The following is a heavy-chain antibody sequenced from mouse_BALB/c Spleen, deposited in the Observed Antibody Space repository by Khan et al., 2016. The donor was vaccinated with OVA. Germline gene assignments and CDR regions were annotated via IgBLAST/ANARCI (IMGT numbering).Heavy chain of an antibody. CDR1: GYNFTNYG. V-gene: IGHV9-3-1*01. D-gene: IGHD2-10*01. J-gene: IGHJ4*01. Sequence: QIQLVQSGPELKKPGETVKISCKASGYNFTNYGMNWVKQAPGKGLKWMGWINTYTGEPTYVDDFKGRFAFSLETSANTAYLQINNLKNEDTATYFCARPPYFSYVMVYWGQGTQSPSPQ. CDR3: ARPPYFSYVMVY. CDR2: INTYTGEP.